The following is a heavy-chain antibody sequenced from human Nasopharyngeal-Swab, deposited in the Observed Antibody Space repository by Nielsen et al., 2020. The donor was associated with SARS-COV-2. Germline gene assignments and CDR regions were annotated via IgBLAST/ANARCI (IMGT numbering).Heavy chain of an antibody. J-gene: IGHJ6*02. V-gene: IGHV1-69*13. CDR2: IIPIFGTA. CDR3: ARETLDNYDLPLGMDV. D-gene: IGHD3-3*01. CDR1: GGTFSSYA. Sequence: SVKASCKASGGTFSSYAISWVRQAPGQGLEWMGGIIPIFGTANYAQKFQGRVTITADESTSTAYMELSSLRSEDTAVYYCARETLDNYDLPLGMDVWGQGTTVTVSS.